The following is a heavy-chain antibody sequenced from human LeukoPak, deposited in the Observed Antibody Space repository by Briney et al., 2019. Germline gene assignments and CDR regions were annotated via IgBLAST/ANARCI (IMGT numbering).Heavy chain of an antibody. D-gene: IGHD3-3*01. J-gene: IGHJ4*01. CDR3: ARDTTIFGMVIPYYFDH. V-gene: IGHV4-4*07. CDR2: ADPTGNT. CDR1: GGSISGYC. Sequence: KPSETLSLTCTVSGGSISGYCWSWIRQSAGKGLEWIGRADPTGNTHYSPSLRSRLTVSIDTSKNQFSLNLRSVTAADTAVYYCARDTTIFGMVIPYYFDHWGHGTLVTVSS.